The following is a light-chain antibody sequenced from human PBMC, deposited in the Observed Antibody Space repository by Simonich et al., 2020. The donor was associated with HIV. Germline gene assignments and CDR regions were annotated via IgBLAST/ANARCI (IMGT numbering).Light chain of an antibody. J-gene: IGLJ3*02. CDR2: SNS. CDR1: SSNVGSNT. Sequence: QSVLTQPPSASGTPGQRVTISCSGSSSNVGSNTVNWYQQLPGTAPKVLIYSNSPRPSGVPDRFSGSKSGTSASLAISGLQSEDEADYYCATWDDSLNGWVFGGGTKLTVL. CDR3: ATWDDSLNGWV. V-gene: IGLV1-44*01.